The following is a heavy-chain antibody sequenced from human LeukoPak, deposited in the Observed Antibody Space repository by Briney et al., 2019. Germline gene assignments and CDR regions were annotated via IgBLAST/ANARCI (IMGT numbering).Heavy chain of an antibody. CDR3: ARDFYDSSGYYYDY. V-gene: IGHV3-23*01. D-gene: IGHD3-22*01. CDR2: ISASADKT. J-gene: IGHJ4*02. Sequence: PGGSLRLSCAAPGFTFSDFTMSCVRQAPGKGLEWVSAISASADKTYYADSVKGRFTISRDNSTGTLYLQMNSLRAEDTALYYCARDFYDSSGYYYDYWGQGTLVTVSS. CDR1: GFTFSDFT.